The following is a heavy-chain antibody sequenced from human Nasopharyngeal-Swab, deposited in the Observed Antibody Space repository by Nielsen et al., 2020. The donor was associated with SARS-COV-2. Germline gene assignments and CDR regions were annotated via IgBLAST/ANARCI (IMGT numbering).Heavy chain of an antibody. Sequence: WIRQPPGKGLEWVGFIRSKAYGGTTEYAASVKGRFTISRDDSKSIAYLQMNSLKTEDTDVYYCTRHLGYCSGGSCYSVDVFDIWGQGTMVTVSS. V-gene: IGHV3-49*02. J-gene: IGHJ3*02. D-gene: IGHD2-15*01. CDR3: TRHLGYCSGGSCYSVDVFDI. CDR2: IRSKAYGGTT.